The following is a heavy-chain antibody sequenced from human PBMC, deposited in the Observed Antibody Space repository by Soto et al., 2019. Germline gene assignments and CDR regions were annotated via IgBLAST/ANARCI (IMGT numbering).Heavy chain of an antibody. D-gene: IGHD2-15*01. CDR2: INHSGST. CDR1: GGSFSGYY. Sequence: SSETLSLTCAVYGGSFSGYYWSWIRQPPGKGLEWIGEINHSGSTNYNPSLKSRVTISVDTSKNQFSLKLSSVTAADTAVYYCARITCSGGSCYSPQFDYWGQGTLVTVSS. CDR3: ARITCSGGSCYSPQFDY. V-gene: IGHV4-34*01. J-gene: IGHJ4*02.